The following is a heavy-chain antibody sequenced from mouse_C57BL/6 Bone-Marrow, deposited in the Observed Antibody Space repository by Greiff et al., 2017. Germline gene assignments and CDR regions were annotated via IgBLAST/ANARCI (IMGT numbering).Heavy chain of an antibody. CDR2: INPNNGGT. J-gene: IGHJ2*01. V-gene: IGHV1-26*01. Sequence: VQLQQSGPELVKPGASVKISCKASGYTFTDYYMNWVKQSHGTSLEWIGDINPNNGGTSYNQKFKGKATLTVDKSSSPAYMEHSSLTSEDSAVYYCARGGAIYYFDYWGRGTALTVTS. D-gene: IGHD3-1*01. CDR1: GYTFTDYY. CDR3: ARGGAIYYFDY.